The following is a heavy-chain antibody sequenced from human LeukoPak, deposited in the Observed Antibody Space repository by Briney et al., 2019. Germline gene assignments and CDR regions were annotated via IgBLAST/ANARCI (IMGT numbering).Heavy chain of an antibody. D-gene: IGHD6-6*01. Sequence: SVKVSCKASVGTFSSYAISWLRQAPGQGLEWMGGIIPIFGTANYAQKFQRRVTITADESTSTAYMELSSLRSEDTAVYYCARDADYSSSPLFQHWGQGTLVTVSS. CDR1: VGTFSSYA. J-gene: IGHJ1*01. CDR3: ARDADYSSSPLFQH. V-gene: IGHV1-69*13. CDR2: IIPIFGTA.